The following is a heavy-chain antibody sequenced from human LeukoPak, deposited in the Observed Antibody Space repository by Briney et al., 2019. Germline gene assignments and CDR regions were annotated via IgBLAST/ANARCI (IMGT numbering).Heavy chain of an antibody. J-gene: IGHJ4*02. CDR3: ARVRSYYGSVTGKSYYFDY. V-gene: IGHV4-59*01. Sequence: PSETLSLTCIVSGGSISSYYWSWIRQPPGKGLEWIGYIYYSGSTNYNPSLKSRVTISEDTSKNQFSLKLSSVTAADTAVYYCARVRSYYGSVTGKSYYFDYWGQGTLVTVSS. CDR1: GGSISSYY. CDR2: IYYSGST. D-gene: IGHD3-10*01.